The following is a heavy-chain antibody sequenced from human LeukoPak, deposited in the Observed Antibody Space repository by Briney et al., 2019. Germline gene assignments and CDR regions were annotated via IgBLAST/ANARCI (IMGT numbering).Heavy chain of an antibody. CDR2: INPSGGST. CDR1: GYTFTSYY. D-gene: IGHD3-22*01. J-gene: IGHJ4*02. Sequence: ASAKVSCKASGYTFTSYYMHWVRQAPGQGLEWMGIINPSGGSTSYAQKFQGRVTMTRDTSTSTVYMELSSLRSEDTAVYYCARGRYSESRYYYAWSYWGQGTLVTVSS. V-gene: IGHV1-46*01. CDR3: ARGRYSESRYYYAWSY.